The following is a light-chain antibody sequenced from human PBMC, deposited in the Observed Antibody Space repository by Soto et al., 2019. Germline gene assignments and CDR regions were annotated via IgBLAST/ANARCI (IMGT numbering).Light chain of an antibody. Sequence: QSALTQPASVSGSPGQSITISCSGTSSDIGSYNHAAWYQQFPGKSPKLMIYAVSDRPPGVSDRFSGSKSGITASLTISGLQTEDEADYYCISYGGFNNVLFGGGTQLTVL. CDR2: AVS. CDR1: SSDIGSYNH. J-gene: IGLJ2*01. V-gene: IGLV2-14*03. CDR3: ISYGGFNNVL.